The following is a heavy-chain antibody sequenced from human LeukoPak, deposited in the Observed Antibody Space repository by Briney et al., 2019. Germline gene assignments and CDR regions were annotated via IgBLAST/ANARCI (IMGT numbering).Heavy chain of an antibody. CDR3: ARGAYYNILTGFRGRILGFEY. V-gene: IGHV3-64*01. J-gene: IGHJ4*02. CDR1: GFTFTSYA. D-gene: IGHD3-9*01. CDR2: ISSNGDST. Sequence: GGSLRLSCAASGFTFTSYAMHWVRQAPGKGLEYVSAISSNGDSTYYGNSVKGRFTISRDNSKNTLYLQMNSLRAEDTAVYYCARGAYYNILTGFRGRILGFEYWGQGTLVTVSS.